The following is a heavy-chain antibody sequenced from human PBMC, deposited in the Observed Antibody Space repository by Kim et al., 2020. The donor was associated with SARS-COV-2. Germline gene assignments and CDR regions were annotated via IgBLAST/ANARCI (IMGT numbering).Heavy chain of an antibody. CDR3: ARDQGARWGYFDY. CDR1: GGSISSSNW. D-gene: IGHD4-17*01. V-gene: IGHV4-4*02. Sequence: SETLSLTCAVSGGSISSSNWWSWVRQPPGKGLEWIGEIYHSGSTNYNPSLKSRVTISVDKSKNQFSLKLSSVTAADTAVYYCARDQGARWGYFDYWGQGTLVTVSS. J-gene: IGHJ4*02. CDR2: IYHSGST.